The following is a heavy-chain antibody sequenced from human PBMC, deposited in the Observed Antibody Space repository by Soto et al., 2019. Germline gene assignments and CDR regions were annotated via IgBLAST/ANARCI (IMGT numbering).Heavy chain of an antibody. V-gene: IGHV1-8*01. J-gene: IGHJ6*02. CDR2: MNPNSGNT. CDR1: GYTFTSYD. Sequence: ASVKVSCKASGYTFTSYDISWVRQATGQGLEWMGWMNPNSGNTGYAQKFQGRVTMTRNTSISTAYMELSSLRSEDTAVYYCARGGPISGSYYYCGMDVWGQGTTVTVSS. CDR3: ARGGPISGSYYYCGMDV. D-gene: IGHD1-26*01.